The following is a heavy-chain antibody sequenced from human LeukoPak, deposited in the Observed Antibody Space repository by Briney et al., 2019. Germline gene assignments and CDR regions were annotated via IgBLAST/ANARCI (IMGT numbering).Heavy chain of an antibody. Sequence: SETLSLTCTVSGGSINSGTYYWSWIRQPAGKGLEWIGRIYTSGSTNYKPSLKSRVTMSIDTSKNQFSLKLSSVTAADTAVYYCARGDCSITSCYSQFDYWGQGILVTVSS. D-gene: IGHD2-2*02. V-gene: IGHV4-61*02. CDR1: GGSINSGTYY. J-gene: IGHJ4*02. CDR2: IYTSGST. CDR3: ARGDCSITSCYSQFDY.